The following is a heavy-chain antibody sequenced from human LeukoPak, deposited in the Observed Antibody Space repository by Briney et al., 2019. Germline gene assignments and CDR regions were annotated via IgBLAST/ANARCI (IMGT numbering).Heavy chain of an antibody. V-gene: IGHV4-34*01. D-gene: IGHD1-26*01. J-gene: IGHJ6*03. CDR1: GGSFSGYY. CDR2: INHSGST. Sequence: SETLSLTCAVYGGSFSGYYWSWIRQPPGKGLEWIGEINHSGSTNYNPSLKSRVTISVDTSKNQFSLKLSSVTAADTAVYYCARGFTGSYNYYYYYMDVWGKGTTVTVSS. CDR3: ARGFTGSYNYYYYYMDV.